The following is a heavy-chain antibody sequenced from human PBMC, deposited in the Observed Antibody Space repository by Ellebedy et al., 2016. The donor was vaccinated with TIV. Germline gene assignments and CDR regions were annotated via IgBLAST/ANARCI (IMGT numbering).Heavy chain of an antibody. V-gene: IGHV4-30-2*01. D-gene: IGHD3-10*01. CDR3: ARELGGSDYRYFDY. CDR1: GGSITSDGYS. CDR2: IYHGGST. Sequence: MPSETLSLTCAVSGGSITSDGYSWCWIRQPPGKGLEWIGYIYHGGSTYYNPSLKSRVTMSVDRSKNQFSLGLQSVTAADTAVYYCARELGGSDYRYFDYWGQGTLVTVSS. J-gene: IGHJ4*02.